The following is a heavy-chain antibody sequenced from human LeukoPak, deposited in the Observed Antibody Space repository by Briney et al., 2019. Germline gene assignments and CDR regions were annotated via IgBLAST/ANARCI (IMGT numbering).Heavy chain of an antibody. V-gene: IGHV3-48*03. Sequence: PGGSLRLSCAASGFTFSSYEMNWVRQAPGKGLEWVSYISSSGSTIYYADSVKGRFTISRDNAKNSLYLQMNSLRGEDTAVYYRARALRGLLLIRDWGQGTLVTVSS. CDR2: ISSSGSTI. J-gene: IGHJ4*02. CDR1: GFTFSSYE. D-gene: IGHD2/OR15-2a*01. CDR3: ARALRGLLLIRD.